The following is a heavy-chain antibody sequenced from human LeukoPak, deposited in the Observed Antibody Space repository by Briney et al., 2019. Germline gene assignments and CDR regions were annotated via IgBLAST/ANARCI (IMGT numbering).Heavy chain of an antibody. CDR1: GGSISSGSFY. V-gene: IGHV4-39*07. CDR2: ISYSGST. J-gene: IGHJ4*02. CDR3: ARGFRGASFDY. Sequence: PSETLSLTCTVSGGSISSGSFYWGWIRQPPGKGLEWIGSISYSGSTYYNPSLKSRVTISVDTSKKQFSLKVSSVTAADTAVYYCARGFRGASFDYWGQGTLVTVSS. D-gene: IGHD1-26*01.